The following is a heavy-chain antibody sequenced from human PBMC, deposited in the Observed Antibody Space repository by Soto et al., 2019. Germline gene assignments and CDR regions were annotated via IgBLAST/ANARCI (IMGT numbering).Heavy chain of an antibody. CDR3: ARERSKATARPRYAGYYDYMAA. Sequence: EVQLVESGGGLVQPGGSLRLSCAASGFTFSSYWMHWVRHAPGKWLVWVSRIPSDGSSTSYADSVKGRVTISRDNAKNTLYLQMNSLRAADTAVYYWARERSKATARPRYAGYYDYMAAWGKGTTATVSS. V-gene: IGHV3-74*01. CDR2: IPSDGSST. D-gene: IGHD6-6*01. J-gene: IGHJ6*03. CDR1: GFTFSSYW.